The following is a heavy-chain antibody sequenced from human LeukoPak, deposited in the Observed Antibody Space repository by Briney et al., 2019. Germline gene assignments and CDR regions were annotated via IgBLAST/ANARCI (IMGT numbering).Heavy chain of an antibody. V-gene: IGHV3-7*01. D-gene: IGHD5-18*01. CDR1: GLTFSSSW. J-gene: IGHJ4*02. CDR3: ARDLAYSRLDY. Sequence: GGSLRLSCAVSGLTFSSSWMDWVSQAPGKGLEWVASINPDGNKKYSADSVKGRFTISRDNAENSLYLQMNSLRVEDTAFYYCARDLAYSRLDYWGQGMLVTVSS. CDR2: INPDGNKK.